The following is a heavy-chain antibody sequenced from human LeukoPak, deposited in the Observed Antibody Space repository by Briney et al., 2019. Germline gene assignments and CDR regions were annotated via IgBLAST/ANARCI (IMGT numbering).Heavy chain of an antibody. Sequence: GGSLRLSCAASGFTFTDYYMSWIRQAPGKGLEWVSFISSSGSTKFYADSVKGRFTISRDNSKNTLYLQMNSLRAEDTAVYYCARGPSGYHNTGGQGTLVTVSS. J-gene: IGHJ4*02. CDR1: GFTFTDYY. CDR3: ARGPSGYHNT. CDR2: ISSSGSTK. V-gene: IGHV3-11*04. D-gene: IGHD5-12*01.